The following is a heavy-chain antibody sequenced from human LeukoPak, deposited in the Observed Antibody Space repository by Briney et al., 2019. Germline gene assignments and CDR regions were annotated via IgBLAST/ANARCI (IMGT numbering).Heavy chain of an antibody. Sequence: PGGSLRLSRAASGFTFSSYDMHWVRQATGKGLEWVSAIGTAGDTYYPGSVKGRFTISRENAKNSLYLQMNSLRAGDTAVYYCARGQQLVGFDYWGQGTLVTVSS. D-gene: IGHD6-6*01. V-gene: IGHV3-13*01. J-gene: IGHJ4*02. CDR2: IGTAGDT. CDR3: ARGQQLVGFDY. CDR1: GFTFSSYD.